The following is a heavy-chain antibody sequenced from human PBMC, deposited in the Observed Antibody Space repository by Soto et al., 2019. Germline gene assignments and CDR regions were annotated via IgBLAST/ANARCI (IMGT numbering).Heavy chain of an antibody. CDR1: GGSMSSYY. J-gene: IGHJ4*02. CDR2: TYYSGST. CDR3: ARRWGGALDY. V-gene: IGHV4-59*08. D-gene: IGHD3-16*01. Sequence: QVQLQESGPGLVKPSETLSLTCTVSGGSMSSYYWSWIRQPPGKGLEWIGYTYYSGSTNYNPSLKSRVTISVDTSKNQFSLKLNSVTAADTAVYYCARRWGGALDYWGQGTLVTVSS.